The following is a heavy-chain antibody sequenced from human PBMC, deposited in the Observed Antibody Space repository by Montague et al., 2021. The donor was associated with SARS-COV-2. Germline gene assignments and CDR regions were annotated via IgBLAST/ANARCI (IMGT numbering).Heavy chain of an antibody. Sequence: KKQSGSTNYNPSLKSRGTISVDTSKNQFSLRLTSLTAADTAMYFCARAPIYRSSWYGYFDYWGQGTMVNVSS. J-gene: IGHJ4*02. D-gene: IGHD6-13*01. CDR2: KKQSGST. V-gene: IGHV4-34*01. CDR3: ARAPIYRSSWYGYFDY.